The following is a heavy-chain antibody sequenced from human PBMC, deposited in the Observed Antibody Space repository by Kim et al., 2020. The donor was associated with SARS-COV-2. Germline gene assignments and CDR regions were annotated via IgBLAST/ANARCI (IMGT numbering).Heavy chain of an antibody. CDR2: IIPIFGTT. CDR3: ASNGYCGTDCYFCLDY. J-gene: IGHJ4*02. Sequence: SVKVSCKASGGTFSNYAISWVRQAPGQGLEWMGGIIPIFGTTKYAQNFQGRVTITADESTSTAYMELSSLRSEDSAVYYCASNGYCGTDCYFCLDYWGQGTLVTVSS. CDR1: GGTFSNYA. V-gene: IGHV1-69*13. D-gene: IGHD2-21*02.